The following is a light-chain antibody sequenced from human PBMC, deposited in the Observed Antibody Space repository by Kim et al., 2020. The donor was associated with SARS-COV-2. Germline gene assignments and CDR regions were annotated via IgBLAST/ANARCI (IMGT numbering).Light chain of an antibody. CDR3: AAWDDSLSGYV. Sequence: TPGQRVTISCSGSSSNIGSNYVYWYQQLPGTAPKLLIYRNNQRPSGVPDRFSGSESGTSASLAISGLRSEDEADYYCAAWDDSLSGYVFGTGTKVTVL. J-gene: IGLJ1*01. V-gene: IGLV1-47*01. CDR1: SSNIGSNY. CDR2: RNN.